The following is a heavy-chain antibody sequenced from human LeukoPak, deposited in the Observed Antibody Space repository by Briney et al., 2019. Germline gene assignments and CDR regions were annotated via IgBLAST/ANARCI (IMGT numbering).Heavy chain of an antibody. CDR3: ARKYYYDSSGSLYDAFDI. D-gene: IGHD3-22*01. CDR1: GGSISSHY. J-gene: IGHJ3*02. Sequence: PSETLSLTCTVSGGSISSHYWSWIRQPPGKGREWVGYIYYSGSTNYNPSLKSRVTISVDTSKNQFSLKLSSATAADTAVYYCARKYYYDSSGSLYDAFDIWGQGTMVTVST. V-gene: IGHV4-59*11. CDR2: IYYSGST.